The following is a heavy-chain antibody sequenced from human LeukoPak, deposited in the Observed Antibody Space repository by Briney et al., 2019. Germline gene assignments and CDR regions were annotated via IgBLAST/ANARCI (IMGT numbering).Heavy chain of an antibody. CDR1: GGSFSGYY. J-gene: IGHJ4*02. CDR2: INHSGST. V-gene: IGHV4-34*01. CDR3: ATDRYAYGDGGFDY. D-gene: IGHD5-18*01. Sequence: PSETLSLTCAVYGGSFSGYYWSWIRQPPGKGLEWIGEINHSGSTNYNPSLKSRVTISVDTSKNQFSLQLSSVTDADTAVYYCATDRYAYGDGGFDYWGQGTLVTVSS.